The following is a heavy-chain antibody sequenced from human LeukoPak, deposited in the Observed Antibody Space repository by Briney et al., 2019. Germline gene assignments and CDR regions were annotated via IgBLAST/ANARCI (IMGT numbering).Heavy chain of an antibody. D-gene: IGHD6-19*01. Sequence: SETLSLTCAVYGGSFSGYYWSWIRQPPGKGLEWIGRIYTSGSTNYNPSLKSRVTMSVDTSKNQFSLKLSSVTAADTAVYYCARDLIDSSGWFPFDYWGQGILVTVSS. V-gene: IGHV4-59*10. CDR3: ARDLIDSSGWFPFDY. J-gene: IGHJ4*02. CDR1: GGSFSGYY. CDR2: IYTSGST.